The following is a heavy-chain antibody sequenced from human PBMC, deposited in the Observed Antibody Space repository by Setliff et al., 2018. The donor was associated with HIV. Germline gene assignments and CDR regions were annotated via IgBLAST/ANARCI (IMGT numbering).Heavy chain of an antibody. Sequence: GGSLRLSCATSGLTFSNCGMHWVRQAPGKGLEWVASIRSDGSNKYYADSVKGRFSISRDNAKNSLYLQMNSLRAEDTAVYYCARTYYYDASGYYRPFDIWGQGTMVTVSS. CDR3: ARTYYYDASGYYRPFDI. CDR2: IRSDGSNK. J-gene: IGHJ3*02. CDR1: GLTFSNCG. D-gene: IGHD3-22*01. V-gene: IGHV3-30*02.